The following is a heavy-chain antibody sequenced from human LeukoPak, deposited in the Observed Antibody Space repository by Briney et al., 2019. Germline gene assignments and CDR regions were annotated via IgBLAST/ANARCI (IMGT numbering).Heavy chain of an antibody. D-gene: IGHD1-26*01. CDR3: AKLEGANYGMDV. V-gene: IGHV3-23*01. J-gene: IGHJ6*02. Sequence: PGGSLRLSCAASGFTFSSYAMSWVRQAPGKGLEWVSAISGSGGSTYYADSVKGRFTISRDNSKNTLYLQMNSLRAEDTAVYYRAKLEGANYGMDVWGQGTTVTVSS. CDR2: ISGSGGST. CDR1: GFTFSSYA.